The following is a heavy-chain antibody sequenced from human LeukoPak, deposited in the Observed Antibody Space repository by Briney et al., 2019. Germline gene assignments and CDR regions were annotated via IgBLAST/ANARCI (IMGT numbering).Heavy chain of an antibody. CDR2: IYTSGST. Sequence: SETLSLTCTVSGGSISSYYWSWIRQPAGKGLEWIGRIYTSGSTNYNPSLKSRVTISVDTSKNQFSLKLSSVTAADTAVYYCVSGTTTFFYYMDVWAKGTTVTVSS. J-gene: IGHJ6*03. CDR1: GGSISSYY. D-gene: IGHD1-1*01. CDR3: VSGTTTFFYYMDV. V-gene: IGHV4-4*07.